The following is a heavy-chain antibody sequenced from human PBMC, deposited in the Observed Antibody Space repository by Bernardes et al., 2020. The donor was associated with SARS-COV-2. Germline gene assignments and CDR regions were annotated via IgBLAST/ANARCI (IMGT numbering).Heavy chain of an antibody. J-gene: IGHJ4*02. D-gene: IGHD2-2*02. CDR2: IYSGGNT. Sequence: GGSLRLSCAASGFTVSTNYLNWIRQAPGKGLEWVSIIYSGGNTFYADSVKGRFTISRDTSKNTLYLQMNNLRAEDTAMYYCARDRYRGGYYFDYWGQGTLV. V-gene: IGHV3-53*01. CDR1: GFTVSTNY. CDR3: ARDRYRGGYYFDY.